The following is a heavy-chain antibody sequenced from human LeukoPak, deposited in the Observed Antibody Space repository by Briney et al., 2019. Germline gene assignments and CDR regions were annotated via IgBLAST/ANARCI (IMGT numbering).Heavy chain of an antibody. CDR2: IYCSGST. J-gene: IGHJ6*03. CDR1: GGSFSSYY. V-gene: IGHV4-59*12. Sequence: SETLSLTCTVSGGSFSSYYWSWIRQPPGKGLEWIGYIYCSGSTNYNPSLKSRVTMSVDTSKNQFSLKLSSVTAADTAVYYCARVVLLWFGEYRPLYYYYYMDVWGKGTTVTISS. CDR3: ARVVLLWFGEYRPLYYYYYMDV. D-gene: IGHD3-10*01.